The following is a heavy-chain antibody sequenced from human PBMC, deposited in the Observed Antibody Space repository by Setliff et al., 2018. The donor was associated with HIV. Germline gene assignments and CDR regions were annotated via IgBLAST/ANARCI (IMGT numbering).Heavy chain of an antibody. V-gene: IGHV5-51*01. CDR2: LYPADSNI. CDR3: TRLWHENWGGVDY. J-gene: IGHJ4*02. CDR1: GYSFTNYW. Sequence: PGGSLKISCKASGYSFTNYWIGWVRQMPGKGLEFMGLLYPADSNIRYSPSFQGQVTISVDKSTNTAFLQWTSLRASDTAMYYCTRLWHENWGGVDYWSQGTLVTVSS. D-gene: IGHD3-16*01.